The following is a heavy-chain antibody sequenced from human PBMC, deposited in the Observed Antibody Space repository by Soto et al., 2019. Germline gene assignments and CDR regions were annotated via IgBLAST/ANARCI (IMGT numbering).Heavy chain of an antibody. D-gene: IGHD3-16*01. V-gene: IGHV4-30-4*01. CDR2: ISYSGNT. CDR1: GGSTSSDNY. CDR3: AREGGESSDGLYYFDS. Sequence: QVQLQESGPGLVKPSQTLSLTCTVSGGSTSSDNYWSWIRQPPGKGLEWIGHISYSGNTDYNPSHNNLLAISIDTSKNQFSLKLSSVTAADTAVYFCAREGGESSDGLYYFDSWGQGSLVTVSS. J-gene: IGHJ4*02.